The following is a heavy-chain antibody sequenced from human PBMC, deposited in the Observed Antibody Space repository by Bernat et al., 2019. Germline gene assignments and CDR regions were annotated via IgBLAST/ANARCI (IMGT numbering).Heavy chain of an antibody. CDR1: GFTFSSYA. J-gene: IGHJ4*02. D-gene: IGHD6-6*01. CDR2: ISYDGSNK. Sequence: QVQLVESGGGVVQPGRSLRLSCAASGFTFSSYAMHWVRQAPGKGLEWVAVISYDGSNKYYADSVKGRFTISRDNSKNTLYLQMNSLRAEDTAVYYCARDVRVWEYSSSRPVGGGLDYWGQGTLVTVSS. CDR3: ARDVRVWEYSSSRPVGGGLDY. V-gene: IGHV3-30*01.